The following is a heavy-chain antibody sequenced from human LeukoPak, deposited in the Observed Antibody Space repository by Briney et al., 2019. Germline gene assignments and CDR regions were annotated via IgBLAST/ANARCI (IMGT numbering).Heavy chain of an antibody. CDR3: ARAYQPLGGLSFPDS. V-gene: IGHV7-4-1*02. CDR2: INTNTGNP. J-gene: IGHJ5*01. D-gene: IGHD3-16*02. Sequence: ASVKVSCKASGYTFTTYAMNWVRHAPGQGLEWRGWINTNTGNPAYAQGFTGRFVFSLDTSVSTAYLQISSLKAEDTAVYYCARAYQPLGGLSFPDSWGQGTLVTVSS. CDR1: GYTFTTYA.